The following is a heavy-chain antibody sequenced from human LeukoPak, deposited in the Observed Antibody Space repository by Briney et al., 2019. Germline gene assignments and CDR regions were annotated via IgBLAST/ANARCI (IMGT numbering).Heavy chain of an antibody. Sequence: GASVKVSCKASGYTLSNFGISWVRQAPGQGLEWMGWLSASNGNTNYAQRVRGRVTMPTDPPTNTAYLELTSLRSDDTAVYYCARDLRELMGGDYYFDYWGQGTLVTVSS. CDR1: GYTLSNFG. V-gene: IGHV1-18*01. CDR2: LSASNGNT. J-gene: IGHJ4*02. D-gene: IGHD2-8*01. CDR3: ARDLRELMGGDYYFDY.